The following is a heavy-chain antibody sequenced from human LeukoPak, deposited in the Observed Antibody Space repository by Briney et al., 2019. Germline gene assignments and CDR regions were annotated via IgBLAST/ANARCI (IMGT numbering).Heavy chain of an antibody. J-gene: IGHJ4*02. CDR1: GASISSSNW. D-gene: IGHD5-24*01. Sequence: PSGTLSLTCAVSGASISSSNWWSWVRQPPGKGLEWIGEIYHSGSTNYNPSLKSRVTISVDKSKNRFSLKLTSVTAADTAVYYCASGSRARLQFDYWGQGTLVTVSS. V-gene: IGHV4-4*02. CDR2: IYHSGST. CDR3: ASGSRARLQFDY.